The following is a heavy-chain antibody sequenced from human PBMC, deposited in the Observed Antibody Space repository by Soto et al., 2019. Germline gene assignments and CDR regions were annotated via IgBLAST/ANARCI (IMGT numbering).Heavy chain of an antibody. CDR2: ISYDGSNK. V-gene: IGHV3-30-3*01. D-gene: IGHD5-12*01. Sequence: QVQLVESGGGVVQPGRSLRLSCAASGFTFSSYAMHWVRQAPGKGLEWVAVISYDGSNKYYADSVKGRFTISRDNSKNTLYLQMNSLRAEDTDVYYCARGRWLRNYWGQGTLVTVSS. J-gene: IGHJ4*02. CDR3: ARGRWLRNY. CDR1: GFTFSSYA.